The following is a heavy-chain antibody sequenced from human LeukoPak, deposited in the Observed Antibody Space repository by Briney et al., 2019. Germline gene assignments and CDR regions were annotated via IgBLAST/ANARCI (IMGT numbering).Heavy chain of an antibody. V-gene: IGHV6-1*01. CDR2: TYYRSKWYN. D-gene: IGHD5-18*01. J-gene: IGHJ5*02. CDR3: AGYSYGVRPS. Sequence: SQTLSLTCGISGDSFSSNSAAWNWIRQSPSRGPEWLGRTYYRSKWYNDYAVSVKSRITINPDTSKNQFSLHLNSVTPEDTAVYYCAGYSYGVRPSWGQGTLVTVSS. CDR1: GDSFSSNSAA.